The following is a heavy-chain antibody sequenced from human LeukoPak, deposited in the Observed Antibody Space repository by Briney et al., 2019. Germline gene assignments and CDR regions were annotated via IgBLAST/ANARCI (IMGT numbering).Heavy chain of an antibody. CDR3: AKDQRTVVTPFDY. Sequence: GRPLRLSCAASGFTFSSYGMHWVRQAPGKGLEWVAVISYDGSNKYYADSVKGRFTISRDNSKNTLYLQMNSLRAEDTAVYYCAKDQRTVVTPFDYWGQGTLVTVSS. J-gene: IGHJ4*02. CDR1: GFTFSSYG. CDR2: ISYDGSNK. D-gene: IGHD4-23*01. V-gene: IGHV3-30*18.